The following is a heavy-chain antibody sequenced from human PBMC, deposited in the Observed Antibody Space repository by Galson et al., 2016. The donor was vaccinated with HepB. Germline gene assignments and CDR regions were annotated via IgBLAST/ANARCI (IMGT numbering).Heavy chain of an antibody. CDR3: ARDPGVYDSSGYLVNWFDT. CDR2: IVPVIGTA. Sequence: SVKVSCKASGGTFSSSYAISWVRQAPGQGPEWMGGIVPVIGTASYAQRFQGRVTITADESTSTAYMEVNRLTSDDTAVYYCARDPGVYDSSGYLVNWFDTWGQGTLVTVSS. CDR1: GGTFSSSYA. D-gene: IGHD3-22*01. V-gene: IGHV1-69*13. J-gene: IGHJ5*02.